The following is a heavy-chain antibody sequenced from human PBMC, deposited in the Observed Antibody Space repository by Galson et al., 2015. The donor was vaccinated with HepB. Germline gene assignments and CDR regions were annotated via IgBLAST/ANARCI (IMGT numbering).Heavy chain of an antibody. Sequence: SVKVSCKASGGTFSSYAISWVRQAPGQGLEWMGGIIPIFGTANYAQKFQGRVTITADESTSTAYMELSSLRSEDTAVYYCAREASNSIAAAGTWGNDAFDIWGQGTMVTVSS. CDR1: GGTFSSYA. CDR3: AREASNSIAAAGTWGNDAFDI. D-gene: IGHD6-13*01. CDR2: IIPIFGTA. J-gene: IGHJ3*02. V-gene: IGHV1-69*13.